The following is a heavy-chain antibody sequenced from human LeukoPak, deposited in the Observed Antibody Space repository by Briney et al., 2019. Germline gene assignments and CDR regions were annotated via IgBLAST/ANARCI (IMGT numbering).Heavy chain of an antibody. D-gene: IGHD3-22*01. V-gene: IGHV4-39*01. CDR3: ARHSSGYYYEGLYFDY. Sequence: PSETLSLTCTVSGGSISSSSYYWGWIRQPPGKGLEWIGSIYYSGSTYYNPSLKSRVTISVVTSKNQFSLKLSSVTAADTAVYYCARHSSGYYYEGLYFDYWGQGTLVTVSS. J-gene: IGHJ4*02. CDR2: IYYSGST. CDR1: GGSISSSSYY.